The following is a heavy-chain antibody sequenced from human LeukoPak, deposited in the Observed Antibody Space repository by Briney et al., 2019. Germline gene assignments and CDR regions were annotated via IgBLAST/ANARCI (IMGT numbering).Heavy chain of an antibody. CDR1: GYTFTSYG. V-gene: IGHV1-18*01. D-gene: IGHD3-10*01. Sequence: ASVKVSCKASGYTFTSYGISWVRQAPGQGLEWMGWISAYNGNTNYAQKLQGRVTMTTDTSTSTAYMELSSLRSEDTAVYYCARDLYGSGSYGGMDVWGQGTTVTVSS. CDR3: ARDLYGSGSYGGMDV. CDR2: ISAYNGNT. J-gene: IGHJ6*02.